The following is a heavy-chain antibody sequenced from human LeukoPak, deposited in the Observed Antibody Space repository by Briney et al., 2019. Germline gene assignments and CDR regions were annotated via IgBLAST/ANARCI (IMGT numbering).Heavy chain of an antibody. CDR1: GGSISSYY. D-gene: IGHD6-13*01. Sequence: SETLSLTCTVSGGSISSYYWSWIRQPPGKGLEWIGYIYYSGGTNYNPSLKSRVTISVDTSKNQFSLKLSSVTAADTAVYYCAREGGGYFDPWGQGTLVTVSS. CDR3: AREGGGYFDP. CDR2: IYYSGGT. J-gene: IGHJ5*02. V-gene: IGHV4-59*01.